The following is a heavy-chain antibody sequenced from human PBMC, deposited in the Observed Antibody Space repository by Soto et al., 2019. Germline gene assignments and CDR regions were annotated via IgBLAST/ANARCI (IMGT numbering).Heavy chain of an antibody. Sequence: KASETLSLTCTVSGGSISSGDYYWSWIRQPPGKGLEWIGYIYYSGSTYYNPSLKSRVTISVDTSKNQFSLKLSSVTAADTAVYYCARASILYYDILGPNWFDPWGQGTLVTVSS. CDR1: GGSISSGDYY. V-gene: IGHV4-30-4*01. J-gene: IGHJ5*02. D-gene: IGHD3-9*01. CDR3: ARASILYYDILGPNWFDP. CDR2: IYYSGST.